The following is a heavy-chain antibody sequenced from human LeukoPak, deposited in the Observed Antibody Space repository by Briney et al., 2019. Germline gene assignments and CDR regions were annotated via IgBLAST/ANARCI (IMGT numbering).Heavy chain of an antibody. V-gene: IGHV1-24*01. J-gene: IGHJ4*02. CDR1: GYTLTELS. D-gene: IGHD3-22*01. Sequence: GASVKVSCKVSGYTLTELSMHWVRQAPGKGLEWMGGFDPEDGETIYAQKFQGRVTMTEDTSTDTAYMELRSLRSEDTAVYYCATAESIRRAVVTVYWGQGTLVTVSS. CDR3: ATAESIRRAVVTVY. CDR2: FDPEDGET.